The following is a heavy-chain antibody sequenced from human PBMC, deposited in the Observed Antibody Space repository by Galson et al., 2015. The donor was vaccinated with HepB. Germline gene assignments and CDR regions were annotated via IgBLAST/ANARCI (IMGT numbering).Heavy chain of an antibody. CDR1: GFTFSSYA. D-gene: IGHD4-17*01. J-gene: IGHJ6*02. Sequence: SLRLSCAASGFTFSSYAMHWVRQAPGKGLEWVAVISYDGSNKYYADSVKGRFTISRDNSKNTLYLQMNSLRAEDTAVYYCARDLGDYGDYERYYYGMDVWGQGTTVTVSS. V-gene: IGHV3-30*04. CDR2: ISYDGSNK. CDR3: ARDLGDYGDYERYYYGMDV.